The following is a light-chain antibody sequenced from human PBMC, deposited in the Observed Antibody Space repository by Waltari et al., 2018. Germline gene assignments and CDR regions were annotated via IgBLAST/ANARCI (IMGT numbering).Light chain of an antibody. CDR2: GAS. CDR1: QSVSRNS. CDR3: QQYDGEVLT. V-gene: IGKV3-20*01. J-gene: IGKJ4*01. Sequence: EIVLTQSPGTLSLSPGERATRSCRASQSVSRNSLNWYQQKGGQAPRLLIHGASIRATGIPDRFSGSGSGTDFTLTISRLEPEDFAVYYCQQYDGEVLTFGGGTKVEI.